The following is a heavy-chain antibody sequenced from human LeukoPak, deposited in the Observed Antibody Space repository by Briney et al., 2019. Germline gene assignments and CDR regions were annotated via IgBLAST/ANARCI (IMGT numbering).Heavy chain of an antibody. D-gene: IGHD6-19*01. CDR2: IFYKGGA. Sequence: PSDTLSLTCTVAGYSITRGNCWGGMRPPPGKGMGWIGKIFYKGGADYNTSLISPVTMSIAASKHLFSPKLRSVTAVDTAMYYCVRTQAEASNHGAMDIWGQGTMVTVSS. CDR1: GYSITRGNC. V-gene: IGHV4-28*01. J-gene: IGHJ3*02. CDR3: VRTQAEASNHGAMDI.